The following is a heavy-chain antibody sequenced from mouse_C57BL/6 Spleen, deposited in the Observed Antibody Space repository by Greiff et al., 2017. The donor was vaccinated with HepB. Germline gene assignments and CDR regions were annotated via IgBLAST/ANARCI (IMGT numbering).Heavy chain of an antibody. Sequence: QVQLQQSGAELVKPGASVKMSCKASGYTFTSYWITWVKQRPGQGLEWIGDIYPGSGSTNYNEKFKSKATLTVDTSSSTAYMQLSSLTSEDSAVYYCARDGTTVVAPYWYFDVWGTGTTVTVSS. CDR3: ARDGTTVVAPYWYFDV. V-gene: IGHV1-55*01. CDR2: IYPGSGST. CDR1: GYTFTSYW. J-gene: IGHJ1*03. D-gene: IGHD1-1*01.